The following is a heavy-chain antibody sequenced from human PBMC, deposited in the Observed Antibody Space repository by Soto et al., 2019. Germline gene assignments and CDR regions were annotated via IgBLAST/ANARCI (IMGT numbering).Heavy chain of an antibody. D-gene: IGHD3-10*01. CDR1: GYTFTSYY. CDR2: INPSGGST. CDR3: ARALRITMVRGVPGY. J-gene: IGHJ4*02. Sequence: ASVKVSCKASGYTFTSYYMHWVRQAPGQGLEWMGIINPSGGSTSYAQKFQGRVTMTRDTSTSTVYTELSSLRSEDTAVYYCARALRITMVRGVPGYWGQGTLVTVSS. V-gene: IGHV1-46*01.